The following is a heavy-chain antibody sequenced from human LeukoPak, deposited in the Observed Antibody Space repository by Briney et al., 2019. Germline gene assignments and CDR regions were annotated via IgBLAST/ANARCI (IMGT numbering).Heavy chain of an antibody. Sequence: SETLSLTCTVSGYSISSGYYWSWIRQPPGKGLEWIGYIYYSGSTNYNPSLKSRVTISVDTSKNQFSLKLSSVTAADTAVYYCARTIYDYGDYASGMDVWGQGTTVTVSS. CDR3: ARTIYDYGDYASGMDV. CDR2: IYYSGST. D-gene: IGHD4-17*01. J-gene: IGHJ6*02. V-gene: IGHV4-38-2*02. CDR1: GYSISSGYY.